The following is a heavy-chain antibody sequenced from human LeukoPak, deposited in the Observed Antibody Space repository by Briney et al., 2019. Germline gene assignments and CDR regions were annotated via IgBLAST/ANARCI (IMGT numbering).Heavy chain of an antibody. V-gene: IGHV3-30-3*01. Sequence: GGSLRLSCAASGFTFSSYAMHWVRQAPGKGLEWVAVISYDGSNKYYADSVKGRFTISRDNSKNTLYLQMNSLRAEDTAVYYCAREGIQLWSPYFDYWGQGTLVTVSS. CDR3: AREGIQLWSPYFDY. CDR2: ISYDGSNK. J-gene: IGHJ4*02. CDR1: GFTFSSYA. D-gene: IGHD5-18*01.